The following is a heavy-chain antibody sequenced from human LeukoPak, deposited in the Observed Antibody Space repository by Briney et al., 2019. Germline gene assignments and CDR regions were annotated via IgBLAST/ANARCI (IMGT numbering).Heavy chain of an antibody. Sequence: SETLSLTCTVPGGSISSFYWSWIRQPAGKGLEWIGRTFTSGSTNYNPSLKSRITMSVDTSKNQFSLKLGSVTAADTAVYYCARERRGRYTYGYTDYWGRGTLVSVSS. CDR2: TFTSGST. J-gene: IGHJ4*02. V-gene: IGHV4-4*07. D-gene: IGHD5-18*01. CDR3: ARERRGRYTYGYTDY. CDR1: GGSISSFY.